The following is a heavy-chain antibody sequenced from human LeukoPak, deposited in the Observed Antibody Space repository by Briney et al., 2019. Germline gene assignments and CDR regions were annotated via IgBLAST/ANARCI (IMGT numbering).Heavy chain of an antibody. CDR3: ATVAAGFLVQYWYFDL. CDR2: ISYSGST. Sequence: SETLSLTCAVSGDSISSYYWSWIRQPPGKGLEWIGYISYSGSTNYNPSLKSRVTISVDTSENQFSLKLTSVTAADTAIYYCATVAAGFLVQYWYFDLWGRGTLVTVSS. D-gene: IGHD6-25*01. J-gene: IGHJ2*01. CDR1: GDSISSYY. V-gene: IGHV4-59*01.